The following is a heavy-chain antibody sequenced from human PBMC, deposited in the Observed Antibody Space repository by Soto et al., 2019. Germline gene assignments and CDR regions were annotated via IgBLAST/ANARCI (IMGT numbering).Heavy chain of an antibody. CDR3: ATVASTHFDS. Sequence: QVQLQQSGPGLLKPSETLYLTCTVSGGSISSPSYNWGWVRQPPGKGPEWIGSFFYGGRTHYSPSLESRLSISVDTARSQVSLILTSVTAADTAVYYCATVASTHFDSWGQGALVVVSS. J-gene: IGHJ4*02. CDR2: FFYGGRT. D-gene: IGHD1-1*01. CDR1: GGSISSPSYN. V-gene: IGHV4-39*01.